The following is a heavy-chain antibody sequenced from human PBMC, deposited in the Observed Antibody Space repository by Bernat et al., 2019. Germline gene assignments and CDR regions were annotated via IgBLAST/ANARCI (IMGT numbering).Heavy chain of an antibody. Sequence: EVQLLESGGGLVQPGGSLRLSCAASGFTFSSYAMSWVRQAPGKGLEWVSAISGSGGSTYYADSVKGRFTISRDNSKNTLYLQMNSLRAEDTAVDYCAKGLWGGDGAPDAFDIWGQGTMVTVSS. J-gene: IGHJ3*02. V-gene: IGHV3-23*01. CDR1: GFTFSSYA. CDR3: AKGLWGGDGAPDAFDI. CDR2: ISGSGGST. D-gene: IGHD4-17*01.